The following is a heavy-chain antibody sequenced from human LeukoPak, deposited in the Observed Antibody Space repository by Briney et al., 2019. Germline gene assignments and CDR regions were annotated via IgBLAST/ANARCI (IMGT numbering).Heavy chain of an antibody. CDR1: GFTFSSYS. CDR3: ARDSGYCSSWYIYNWFDP. V-gene: IGHV3-21*01. J-gene: IGHJ5*02. D-gene: IGHD6-13*01. CDR2: ISSSSSYI. Sequence: GGSLRLSCAASGFTFSSYSMTWVRQAPGKGLEWVSSISSSSSYIYYADSVKGRFTISRDNAKNSLYLQMNSLRAEDTAVYYCARDSGYCSSWYIYNWFDPWGQGTLVTVSS.